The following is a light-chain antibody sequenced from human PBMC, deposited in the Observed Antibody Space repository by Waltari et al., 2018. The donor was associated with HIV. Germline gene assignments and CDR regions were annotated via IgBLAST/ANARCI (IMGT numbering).Light chain of an antibody. Sequence: QSALTQSASVSGSPGQSITISCTGTSSDVGGYNYVSWYQQHPGKAPKLMIYEVSNRPSGVSNRFSGSKSGNTASLTISGLQAEDEADYYCSSYTSSSLYVFGTGTKVTVL. V-gene: IGLV2-14*01. CDR1: SSDVGGYNY. CDR3: SSYTSSSLYV. CDR2: EVS. J-gene: IGLJ1*01.